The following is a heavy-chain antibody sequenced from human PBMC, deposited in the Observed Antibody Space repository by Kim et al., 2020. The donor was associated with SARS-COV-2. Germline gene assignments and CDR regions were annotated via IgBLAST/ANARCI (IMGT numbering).Heavy chain of an antibody. J-gene: IGHJ3*02. V-gene: IGHV4-59*13. CDR3: ARAPPVVITMIVVVTPDAFDI. CDR1: GGSISSYY. CDR2: IYYSGST. Sequence: SETLSLTCTVSGGSISSYYWSWIRQPPGKGLEWIGYIYYSGSTNYNPSLKSRVTISVDTSKNQFSLKLSSVTAADTAVYYCARAPPVVITMIVVVTPDAFDIWGQGTMVTVSS. D-gene: IGHD3-22*01.